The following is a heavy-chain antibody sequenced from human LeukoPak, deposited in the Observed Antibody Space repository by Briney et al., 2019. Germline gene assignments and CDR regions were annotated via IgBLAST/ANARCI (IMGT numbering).Heavy chain of an antibody. CDR2: INHSGST. D-gene: IGHD3-9*01. V-gene: IGHV4-34*01. Sequence: SETLSLTCAVYGGSFSGYYWSWIRQPPGKGLEWIGEINHSGSTKYNPSLKRRVTISVDTSKNQFSLKLRSVTAADTAVYYCARHGSPLNYDILTGYYRGAFDIWGQGTMVTVSS. CDR1: GGSFSGYY. CDR3: ARHGSPLNYDILTGYYRGAFDI. J-gene: IGHJ3*02.